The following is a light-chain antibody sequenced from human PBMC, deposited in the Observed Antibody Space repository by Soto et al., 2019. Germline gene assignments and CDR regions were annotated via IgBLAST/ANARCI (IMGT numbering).Light chain of an antibody. CDR2: AAS. Sequence: DIQMSQSPSSLSASVGDRVTITCRAAESISRHLNWYQQKPGRAPDLLIYAASTLQNGVPSRFTGSGSGTEFTLTITGLQLEDFATYYCQQDYSTLDTFGQGTRLEIK. CDR3: QQDYSTLDT. J-gene: IGKJ5*01. V-gene: IGKV1-39*01. CDR1: ESISRH.